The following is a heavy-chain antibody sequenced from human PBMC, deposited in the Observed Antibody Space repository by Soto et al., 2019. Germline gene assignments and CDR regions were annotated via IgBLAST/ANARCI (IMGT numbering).Heavy chain of an antibody. J-gene: IGHJ6*02. CDR3: ARDTGLCSSTSCLNYYYYYGMDV. Sequence: SQTLSLTFAISVDSVSSNSAAWNWIRQSPSRGLEWLGRTYYRSKWYNDYAVSVKSRITINPDTSKNQFSLQLNSVTPEDTAVYYCARDTGLCSSTSCLNYYYYYGMDVWGQGTTVTVSS. V-gene: IGHV6-1*01. CDR2: TYYRSKWYN. CDR1: VDSVSSNSAA. D-gene: IGHD2-2*01.